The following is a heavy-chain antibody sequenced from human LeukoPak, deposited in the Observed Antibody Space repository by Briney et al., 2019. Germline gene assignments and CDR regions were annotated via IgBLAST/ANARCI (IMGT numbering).Heavy chain of an antibody. J-gene: IGHJ3*02. V-gene: IGHV3-21*01. D-gene: IGHD1-14*01. CDR2: ISSSSSYI. CDR1: GFTLSSYS. CDR3: TDTGPPDAFDI. Sequence: PGGSLRLSCAASGFTLSSYSMNWVRQATGKGLEWVSSISSSSSYIYSADSVKRRSTISRDNDKNSLYLQKNSLRAEATAEYYTTDTGPPDAFDIWGQGTMVTVSS.